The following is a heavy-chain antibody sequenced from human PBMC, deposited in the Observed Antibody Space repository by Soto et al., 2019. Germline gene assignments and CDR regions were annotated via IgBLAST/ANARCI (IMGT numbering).Heavy chain of an antibody. J-gene: IGHJ6*02. D-gene: IGHD3-16*01. V-gene: IGHV1-69*13. CDR3: ERGFSKMIKRRSYYYGMDV. CDR1: GGTFSSYA. Sequence: SVKVSCKASGGTFSSYAISWVRQAPGQGLEWMGGIIPIFGTANYAQKFQGRVTITADESTSTAYMELSSLRSEDTAVYYCERGFSKMIKRRSYYYGMDVWGQGTTVTVSS. CDR2: IIPIFGTA.